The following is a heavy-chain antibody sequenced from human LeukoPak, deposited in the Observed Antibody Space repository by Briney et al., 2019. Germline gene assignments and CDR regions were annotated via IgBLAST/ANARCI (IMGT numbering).Heavy chain of an antibody. CDR1: GFTFSSYW. CDR3: AREDIVLGDAFDI. D-gene: IGHD2-2*01. CDR2: IKQDGSEK. V-gene: IGHV3-7*01. Sequence: GGSLRLSCAASGFTFSSYWMSWVRQAPGKGREWVANIKQDGSEKYYVDSVKGRFTISRDNAKNSLYLQMNSLRAEDTAVYYCAREDIVLGDAFDIWGQGTMVTVSS. J-gene: IGHJ3*02.